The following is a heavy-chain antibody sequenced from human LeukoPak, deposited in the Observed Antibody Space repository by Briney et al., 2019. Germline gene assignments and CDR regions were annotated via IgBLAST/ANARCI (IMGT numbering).Heavy chain of an antibody. CDR3: ARGLRWFTAFDI. V-gene: IGHV4-34*01. D-gene: IGHD2-15*01. J-gene: IGHJ3*02. Sequence: PSETLSLTCAVYGGSFSDYYWSWIRQPPGKGLEWIGEINHSGSTNYNPSLKSRVTISVDTSKNQFSLKLSSVTAADTAVYYCARGLRWFTAFDIWGQGTMVTVSS. CDR1: GGSFSDYY. CDR2: INHSGST.